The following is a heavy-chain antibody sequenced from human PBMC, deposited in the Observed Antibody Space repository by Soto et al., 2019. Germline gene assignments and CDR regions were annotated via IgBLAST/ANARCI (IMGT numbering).Heavy chain of an antibody. CDR3: ARDGPVYSNDVTAYFDY. CDR2: IWYDGSNQ. V-gene: IGHV3-33*01. Sequence: QVQLVESGGGVVQPGRSLRLSCAASGFTFSSYGMHWVRQAPGKGLEWVAVIWYDGSNQDYADSVKGRFTISRDNSKNTLYLQMNSLRAEDTAVYYCARDGPVYSNDVTAYFDYWGQGTLVTVSS. J-gene: IGHJ4*02. D-gene: IGHD4-4*01. CDR1: GFTFSSYG.